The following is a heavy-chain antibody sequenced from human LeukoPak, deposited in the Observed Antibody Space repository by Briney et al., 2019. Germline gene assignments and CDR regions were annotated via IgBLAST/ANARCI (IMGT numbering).Heavy chain of an antibody. J-gene: IGHJ4*02. CDR3: ASHDAYDLLTGYFDY. Sequence: SETLSLTCTVSGGSISSSSYYWGWIRQSPGKGLEWVGSMYYSGTTHYNPSLNSRVTIYVDTSKNQFSLKLSYVTAADTAVYYCASHDAYDLLTGYFDYWGQGTLVTVSS. CDR2: MYYSGTT. D-gene: IGHD3-9*01. CDR1: GGSISSSSYY. V-gene: IGHV4-39*01.